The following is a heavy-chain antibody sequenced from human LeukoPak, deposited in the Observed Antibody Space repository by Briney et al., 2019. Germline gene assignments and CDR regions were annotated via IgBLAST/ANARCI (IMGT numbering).Heavy chain of an antibody. J-gene: IGHJ6*04. V-gene: IGHV3-21*01. Sequence: GGSLRLSCAASGFTFSTYSMNWVRQAPGKGLEWVSSISSSTYIYYADSVKGRFTISRDNAKNSLYLQMNSLRAEDTAVYYCARGAGPYTTSLDVWGKGTTVTVSS. CDR3: ARGAGPYTTSLDV. CDR1: GFTFSTYS. D-gene: IGHD2-2*01. CDR2: ISSSTYI.